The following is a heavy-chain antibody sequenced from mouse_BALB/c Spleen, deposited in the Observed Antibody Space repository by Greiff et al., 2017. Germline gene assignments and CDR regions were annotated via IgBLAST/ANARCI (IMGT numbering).Heavy chain of an antibody. J-gene: IGHJ4*01. V-gene: IGHV2-6-4*01. Sequence: VQVVESGPGLVAPSQSLSITCTVSGFSLSRYSVHWVRQPPGKGLEWLGMIWGGGSTDYNSALKSRLSISKDNSKSQVFLKMNSLQTDDTAMYYCARNYGYGNYLYYYAMDYWGQGTSVTVSS. CDR3: ARNYGYGNYLYYYAMDY. D-gene: IGHD2-10*02. CDR1: GFSLSRYS. CDR2: IWGGGST.